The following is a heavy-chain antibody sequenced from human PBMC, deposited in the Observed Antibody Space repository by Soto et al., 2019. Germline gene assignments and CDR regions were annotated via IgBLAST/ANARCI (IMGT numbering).Heavy chain of an antibody. CDR1: GGSISSGGYY. CDR2: IYYSGST. Sequence: SETLSLTCTVSGGSISSGGYYWSWIRQHPGKGLEWIGYIYYSGSTYYNPSLKSRVTISVDTSKNQFSLKLSSVTAADTAVYYCARAVDYGDYVFDYWGQGTLVTVSS. J-gene: IGHJ4*02. V-gene: IGHV4-31*03. D-gene: IGHD4-17*01. CDR3: ARAVDYGDYVFDY.